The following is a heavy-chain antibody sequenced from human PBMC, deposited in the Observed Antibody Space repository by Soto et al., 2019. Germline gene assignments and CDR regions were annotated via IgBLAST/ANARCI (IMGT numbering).Heavy chain of an antibody. CDR1: GYGFTTYG. CDR2: ISAHNGNT. Sequence: QVHLVQSGAEVKKPGDSVEVSCKGSGYGFTTYGINWVRQAPGQGLERMAWISAHNGNTNNAKKLQGRVTVPRDTSTSRAKLELRRLRVDDTAVDYCARGGDGDYWGKGALVTVSS. V-gene: IGHV1-18*01. J-gene: IGHJ4*02. CDR3: ARGGDGDY. D-gene: IGHD3-16*01.